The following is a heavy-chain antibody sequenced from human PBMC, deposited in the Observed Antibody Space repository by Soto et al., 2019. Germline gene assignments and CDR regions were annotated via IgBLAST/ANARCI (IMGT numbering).Heavy chain of an antibody. CDR3: ASWAGGQLLFVDYYYGMDV. V-gene: IGHV3-30-3*01. Sequence: LRLSCAASGFTFSSYAMHWVRQAPGKGLEWVAVISYDGSNKYYADSVKGRFTISRDNSKNTLYLQMNSLRAEDTAVYYCASWAGGQLLFVDYYYGMDVWGQGTAVTVSS. J-gene: IGHJ6*02. CDR1: GFTFSSYA. CDR2: ISYDGSNK. D-gene: IGHD2-2*01.